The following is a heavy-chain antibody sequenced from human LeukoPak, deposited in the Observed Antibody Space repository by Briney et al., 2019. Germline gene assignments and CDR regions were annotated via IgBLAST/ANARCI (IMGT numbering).Heavy chain of an antibody. J-gene: IGHJ4*02. V-gene: IGHV4-59*08. Sequence: SETLSLTCTVSGGSISSYYWSWIRQPPGKGLEWIGYIYYSGSTNYNPSLKSRVTISVDTSKNQFSLKLSSVTAADTAVYYCARATTYYDFWSAINWGQGTLVTVSS. D-gene: IGHD3-3*01. CDR2: IYYSGST. CDR1: GGSISSYY. CDR3: ARATTYYDFWSAIN.